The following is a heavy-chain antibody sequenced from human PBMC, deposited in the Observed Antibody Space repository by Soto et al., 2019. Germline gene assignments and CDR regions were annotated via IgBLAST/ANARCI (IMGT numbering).Heavy chain of an antibody. CDR1: GFTFSSYA. CDR3: AKVGTAAAEDYYYYYGMDV. Sequence: GSLRLSCAASGFTFSSYAMSWVRQAPGKGLEWVSAISGSGGSTYYADSVKGRFTISRDNSKNTLYLQMNSLRAEDTAVYYCAKVGTAAAEDYYYYYGMDVWGQGXTVTVYS. CDR2: ISGSGGST. D-gene: IGHD6-13*01. V-gene: IGHV3-23*01. J-gene: IGHJ6*02.